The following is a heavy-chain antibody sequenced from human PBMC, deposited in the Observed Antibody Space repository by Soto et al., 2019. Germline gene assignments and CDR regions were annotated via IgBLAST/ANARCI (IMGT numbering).Heavy chain of an antibody. CDR1: GFAFSSHP. D-gene: IGHD2-2*01. J-gene: IGHJ1*01. V-gene: IGHV3-23*01. CDR2: ISDGGDLT. Sequence: VQLLESGGDLVHPGGSLRLSCAASGFAFSSHPMSWVRQAPERGLEWVSGISDGGDLTYNADSVKGRFTISRDNSKSTLYLQMNSLRPEDTAVYYCTRGPRASSGGTGAYWGKGTLVTVSS. CDR3: TRGPRASSGGTGAY.